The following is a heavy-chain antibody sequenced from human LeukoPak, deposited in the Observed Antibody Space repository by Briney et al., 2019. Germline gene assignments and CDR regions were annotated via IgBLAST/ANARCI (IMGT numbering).Heavy chain of an antibody. D-gene: IGHD2-8*01. V-gene: IGHV1-2*02. J-gene: IGHJ4*02. Sequence: ASVKVSCKTSGFNFIGYYIHWVRQAPGQGLEWMGWINRNNGGTNYAQKFQDRVTMTRDTSISTAYMELSGLTFDDTALYYCATGQEIVLLDYWGQGTLVTVSS. CDR3: ATGQEIVLLDY. CDR2: INRNNGGT. CDR1: GFNFIGYY.